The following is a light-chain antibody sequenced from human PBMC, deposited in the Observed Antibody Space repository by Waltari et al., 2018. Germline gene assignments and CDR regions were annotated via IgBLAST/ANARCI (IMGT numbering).Light chain of an antibody. CDR3: HSYASSGTSPV. CDR1: SSNIRASYD. J-gene: IGLJ3*02. Sequence: QSLLTQPPSGSDAAGQRISVSCTVNSSNIRASYDVHWYQQLPGTAPKLIIYGHNNRPSGVSDRFSGSKSGTTASLAISGLQAEDEADYYCHSYASSGTSPVFGGGTKLTVL. V-gene: IGLV1-40*01. CDR2: GHN.